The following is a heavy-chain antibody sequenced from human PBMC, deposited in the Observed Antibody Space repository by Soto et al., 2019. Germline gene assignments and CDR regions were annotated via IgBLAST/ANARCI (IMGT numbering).Heavy chain of an antibody. CDR2: MYYSGST. J-gene: IGHJ4*02. Sequence: SETLSLTCTVSGDSISSRSYYWGWIRQPPGKGLEWIGSMYYSGSTYYNPSLKSRVTISVDTSRNQLSLKLSSVTAADTAVYYCARQGPRDTRYATYIDYWGQGTLVTVSS. CDR1: GDSISSRSYY. CDR3: ARQGPRDTRYATYIDY. V-gene: IGHV4-39*01. D-gene: IGHD1-1*01.